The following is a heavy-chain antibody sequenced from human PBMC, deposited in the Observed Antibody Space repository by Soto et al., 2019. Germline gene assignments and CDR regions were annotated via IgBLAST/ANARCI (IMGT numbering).Heavy chain of an antibody. V-gene: IGHV3-7*01. J-gene: IGHJ4*02. CDR2: IKEDGSEK. Sequence: EVQLVESGGGLVQPGGSLRLSCVASGFTFSSYWMSWVRQAPGKGLEWVARIKEDGSEKYYVDSVKGRFTISRDNAKNSLYLHMNSLSAEDTAVYYCARGGKQLLDWGQGTLVTVSS. D-gene: IGHD2-2*01. CDR3: ARGGKQLLD. CDR1: GFTFSSYW.